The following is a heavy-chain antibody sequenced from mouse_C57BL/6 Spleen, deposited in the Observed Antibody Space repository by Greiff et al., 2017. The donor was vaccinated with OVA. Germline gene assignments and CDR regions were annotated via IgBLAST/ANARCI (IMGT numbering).Heavy chain of an antibody. Sequence: VQLQQSGPELVKPGASVKISCKASGYTFTDYYMNWVKQSHGKSLEWIGDINPNNGGTSYNQKFKGKATLTVDKSSSTAYMELRSLTSEDSAVYYCARVGSGWYFDVWGTGTTVTVSS. V-gene: IGHV1-26*01. CDR3: ARVGSGWYFDV. CDR1: GYTFTDYY. CDR2: INPNNGGT. J-gene: IGHJ1*03.